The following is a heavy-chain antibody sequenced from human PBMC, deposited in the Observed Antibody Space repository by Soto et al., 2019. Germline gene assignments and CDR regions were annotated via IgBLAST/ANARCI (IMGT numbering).Heavy chain of an antibody. J-gene: IGHJ5*02. Sequence: RAASGFTFDDYSMDWVRQVEGKGMEWVSGISWDSGTIGYADSVKGRFIISRDDAKNSLYLQMNSLRGEDTALYFCVQGRYPTMATPLDHWGQGTQVTVSS. D-gene: IGHD5-12*01. CDR1: GFTFDDYS. CDR3: VQGRYPTMATPLDH. V-gene: IGHV3-9*01. CDR2: ISWDSGTI.